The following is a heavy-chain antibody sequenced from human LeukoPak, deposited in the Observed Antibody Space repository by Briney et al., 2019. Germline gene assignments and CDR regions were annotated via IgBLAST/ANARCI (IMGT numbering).Heavy chain of an antibody. CDR3: ARDLGGYDYYYYYGMDV. Sequence: PSETLSLTCTVSGGSISSYYWSWIRQPAGKGLEWIGRIYTSGSTNYNPSLKSRVTMSVDTSKKQFSLKLSSVTAADTTVYYCARDLGGYDYYYYYGMDVWGQGTTVTVSS. CDR1: GGSISSYY. V-gene: IGHV4-4*07. D-gene: IGHD5-12*01. CDR2: IYTSGST. J-gene: IGHJ6*02.